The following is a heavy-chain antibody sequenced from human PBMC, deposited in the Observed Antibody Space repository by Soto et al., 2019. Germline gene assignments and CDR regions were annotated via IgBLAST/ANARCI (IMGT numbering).Heavy chain of an antibody. D-gene: IGHD1-26*01. V-gene: IGHV4-39*01. Sequence: LSLTCTVSGGSISSSSYYWVWIRQPPGKGLEWIGSIYYSGTTYYNPSLKSRVTISVDTSKNQFSLKLRSVTAADTAVHYCARQSPDYLGSVGWFDPWGQGTLVTVSS. CDR1: GGSISSSSYY. CDR2: IYYSGTT. J-gene: IGHJ5*02. CDR3: ARQSPDYLGSVGWFDP.